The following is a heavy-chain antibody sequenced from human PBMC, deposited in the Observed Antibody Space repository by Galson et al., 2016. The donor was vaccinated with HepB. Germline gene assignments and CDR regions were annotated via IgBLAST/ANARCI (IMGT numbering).Heavy chain of an antibody. V-gene: IGHV4-39*01. CDR2: IYSSGRT. CDR3: MRRSINYGFWSCSHVPDY. Sequence: ETLSLTCSVSGGSISSNTHYWGWIRQPPGKGLEWIATIYSSGRTYYNPSLKSRVTISVDTSKNQFSLQLRSLTAADTAVFYFMRRSINYGFWSCSHVPDYWGQGTLVTVSS. D-gene: IGHD3-3*01. CDR1: GGSISSNTHY. J-gene: IGHJ4*02.